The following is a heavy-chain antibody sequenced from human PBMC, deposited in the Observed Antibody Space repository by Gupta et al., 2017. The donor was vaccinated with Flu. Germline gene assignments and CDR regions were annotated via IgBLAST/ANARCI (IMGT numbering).Heavy chain of an antibody. V-gene: IGHV3-23*01. CDR1: GITFSNSA. D-gene: IGHD2-8*02. CDR3: ARGLRGTGGGRGISLDD. Sequence: EVQVLESGGGLVQPGGSLRLSCAASGITFSNSAMNWVRQAPGKGLEWVSFISGKGDGTPYADSVKGRFTISRDNSKNTLYLQMTSLRAEDTAVYYCARGLRGTGGGRGISLDDWGRGTLVTVSS. J-gene: IGHJ4*02. CDR2: ISGKGDGT.